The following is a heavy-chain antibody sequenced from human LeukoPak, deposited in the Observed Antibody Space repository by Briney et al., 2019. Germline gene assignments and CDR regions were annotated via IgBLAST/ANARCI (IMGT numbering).Heavy chain of an antibody. CDR1: GGSISSGSYY. J-gene: IGHJ5*02. D-gene: IGHD3-10*01. CDR2: MSPSGNT. V-gene: IGHV4-61*02. CDR3: ARAQYYYGFWFDP. Sequence: SETLSLTCTVSGGSISSGSYYWTWIRQPAGKGLEWIGRMSPSGNTNYNPSLNSRVSITVDTSKNQFSLRLSSVTAADTAVYYCARAQYYYGFWFDPWGQGTLVTVSS.